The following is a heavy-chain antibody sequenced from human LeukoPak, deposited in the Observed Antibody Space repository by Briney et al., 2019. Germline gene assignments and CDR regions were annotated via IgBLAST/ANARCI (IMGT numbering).Heavy chain of an antibody. Sequence: PSETLSLTCTVSGYSISSGYYWGWIRQPPGKGLEWIGSIYYSGSTYYNPSLKSRVTISVDTSKNQFSLKLSSVTAADTAVYYCARDHGDYYYDSSGYYPGYFQHWGQGTLVTVSS. CDR3: ARDHGDYYYDSSGYYPGYFQH. V-gene: IGHV4-38-2*02. D-gene: IGHD3-22*01. J-gene: IGHJ1*01. CDR2: IYYSGST. CDR1: GYSISSGYY.